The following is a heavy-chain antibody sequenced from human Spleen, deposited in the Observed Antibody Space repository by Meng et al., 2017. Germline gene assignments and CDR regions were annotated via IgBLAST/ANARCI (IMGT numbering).Heavy chain of an antibody. CDR3: ARDLSGETPGYFDY. J-gene: IGHJ4*02. CDR2: IYSGGST. V-gene: IGHV3-66*02. Sequence: LTGAASGFTVSSNYMSWVRQAPGKGLEWVSVIYSGGSTYYADSVKGRFTISRDNSKNTLYLQMNSLRAEDTAVYYCARDLSGETPGYFDYWGQGTLVTVSS. D-gene: IGHD3-10*01. CDR1: GFTVSSNY.